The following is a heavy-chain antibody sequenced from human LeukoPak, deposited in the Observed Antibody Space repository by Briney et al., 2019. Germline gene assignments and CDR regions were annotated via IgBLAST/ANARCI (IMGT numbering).Heavy chain of an antibody. CDR3: AKDTGPWGVAGTTDY. J-gene: IGHJ4*02. CDR1: GFTFSSYA. Sequence: GGSLRLSCAASGFTFSSYAMSWVRQAPGKGLEWVSAISGSGGSTYYADSVKGRFTISRDNSKNTLYLQMNSLRAEDTAVYYCAKDTGPWGVAGTTDYWGQGTLVTVSS. V-gene: IGHV3-23*01. CDR2: ISGSGGST. D-gene: IGHD6-19*01.